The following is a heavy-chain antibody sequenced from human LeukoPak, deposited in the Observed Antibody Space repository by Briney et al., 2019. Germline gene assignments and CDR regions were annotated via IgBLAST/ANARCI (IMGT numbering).Heavy chain of an antibody. CDR2: IYYSGSI. Sequence: SDTLSLTCAVSGYSISSSNWWGWIRQPPGKGLEWIGYIYYSGSIYYNPSLKSRVTMSVDTSKNQFSLKLSSVTAADTAVYYCARGRLLWFGELLYKQTNWFDPWGQGTLVTVSS. D-gene: IGHD3-10*01. J-gene: IGHJ5*02. CDR3: ARGRLLWFGELLYKQTNWFDP. V-gene: IGHV4-28*05. CDR1: GYSISSSNW.